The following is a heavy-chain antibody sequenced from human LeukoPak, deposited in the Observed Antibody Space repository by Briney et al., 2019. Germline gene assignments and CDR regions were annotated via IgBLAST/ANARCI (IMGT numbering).Heavy chain of an antibody. D-gene: IGHD5-18*01. CDR3: ASGWEETAMVTRDYDYYMDV. CDR1: GGTFSSYA. CDR2: IIPIFATA. Sequence: GASVTVSCTASGGTFSSYAISWVRQAPGQGLEWMGGIIPIFATANYAQKFQGRVTITTDESTSTAYMELSSLRSEDTAVYYCASGWEETAMVTRDYDYYMDVWGKGTTVTVSS. J-gene: IGHJ6*03. V-gene: IGHV1-69*05.